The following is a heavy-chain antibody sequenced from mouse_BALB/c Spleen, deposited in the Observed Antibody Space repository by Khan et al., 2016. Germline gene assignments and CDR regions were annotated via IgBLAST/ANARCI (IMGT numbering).Heavy chain of an antibody. J-gene: IGHJ2*01. CDR2: IWAGGST. CDR3: ARVQFGYYDYFDF. CDR1: GFSLTTYD. V-gene: IGHV2-9*02. Sequence: QVQLKESGPGLVAPSQSLSITCTVSGFSLTTYDIHWVRQPPGKGLKWLGVIWAGGSTNYNSALMSRLSISKDNSKSQVFFKMNSLQTDDTAMYYCARVQFGYYDYFDFWGQGTTLAVSS. D-gene: IGHD2-3*01.